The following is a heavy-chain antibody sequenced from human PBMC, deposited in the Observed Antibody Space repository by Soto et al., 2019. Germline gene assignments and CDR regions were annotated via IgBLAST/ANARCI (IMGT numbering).Heavy chain of an antibody. CDR3: AKPRDTVVVVAVKDFDY. Sequence: PGGSLRLSCAASGFTFSSYGMHWVRQAPGKGLEWVAVISYDGSNKYYADSVKGRFTISRDNSKNTLYLQMNSLRAEDTAVYYCAKPRDTVVVVAVKDFDYWGQGTLVTVSS. CDR2: ISYDGSNK. CDR1: GFTFSSYG. D-gene: IGHD2-15*01. V-gene: IGHV3-30*18. J-gene: IGHJ4*02.